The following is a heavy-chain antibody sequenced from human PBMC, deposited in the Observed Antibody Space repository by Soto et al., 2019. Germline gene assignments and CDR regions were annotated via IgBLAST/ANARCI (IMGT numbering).Heavy chain of an antibody. D-gene: IGHD5-18*01. CDR2: MNPNSGNT. V-gene: IGHV1-8*01. CDR1: GYTFTSYD. J-gene: IGHJ3*02. Sequence: ASVKVSCKASGYTFTSYDINWVQQATGQGLEWMGWMNPNSGNTGYAQKFQGRVTMTRNTSISTAYMELSSLRSEDTAVYYCARALDDTAMVIPDAFDIWGQGTMVTVSS. CDR3: ARALDDTAMVIPDAFDI.